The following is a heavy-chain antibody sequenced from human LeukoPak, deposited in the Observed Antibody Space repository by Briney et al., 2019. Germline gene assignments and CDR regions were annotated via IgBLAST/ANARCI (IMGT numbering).Heavy chain of an antibody. CDR3: AKATLRYYYYYGMDV. V-gene: IGHV3-30*18. CDR1: GFTFSDYY. CDR2: ISYDGSNK. J-gene: IGHJ6*02. Sequence: GGSLRLSCAASGFTFSDYYMSWIRQAPGKGLEWVAVISYDGSNKYYADSVKGRFTISRDNSKNTLYLQMNSLRAEDTAVYYCAKATLRYYYYYGMDVWGQGTTVTVSS.